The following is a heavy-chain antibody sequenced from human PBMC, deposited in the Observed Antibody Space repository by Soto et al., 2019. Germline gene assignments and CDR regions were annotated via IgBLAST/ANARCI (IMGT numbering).Heavy chain of an antibody. CDR3: AKVGLFDGNKPITFEF. J-gene: IGHJ4*02. CDR2: INQDATRQ. Sequence: GGSLRLSCAASGFSFSSYWMSWVRQAPGRGLEWVANINQDATRQSYVDSVEGRFSISRDNAKKSLYLQMNSLRVEDTAVYYCAKVGLFDGNKPITFEFWGQGTLVTASS. V-gene: IGHV3-7*03. CDR1: GFSFSSYW. D-gene: IGHD3-10*01.